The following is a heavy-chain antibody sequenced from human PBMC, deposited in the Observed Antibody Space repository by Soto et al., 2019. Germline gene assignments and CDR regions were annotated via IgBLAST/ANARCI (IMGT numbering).Heavy chain of an antibody. CDR2: IYYSGST. V-gene: IGHV4-59*08. CDR1: GGSISNYY. D-gene: IGHD5-18*01. CDR3: ARHRYSYGVYYFDY. J-gene: IGHJ4*02. Sequence: SETLSLTCTVSGGSISNYYCSWIRQPPGKGLEWIGYIYYSGSTNYNPSLTSRVTISVDTSKNQFSLKLSSVTAADTAVYYCARHRYSYGVYYFDYRGQGTLVTVSS.